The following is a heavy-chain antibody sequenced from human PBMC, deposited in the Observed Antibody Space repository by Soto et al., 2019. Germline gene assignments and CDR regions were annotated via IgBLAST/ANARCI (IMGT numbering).Heavy chain of an antibody. CDR2: IWYDGSNK. CDR3: AGVLPSIAARRGGGEYYYYGMDV. Sequence: GGSLRLSCAASGFTFSSYGMHWVRQAPGKGLEWVAVIWYDGSNKYYADSVKGRFTISRDNSKNTLYLQMNSLRAEDRAGYYGAGVLPSIAARRGGGEYYYYGMDVWGQGTTVTVSS. J-gene: IGHJ6*02. D-gene: IGHD6-6*01. V-gene: IGHV3-33*01. CDR1: GFTFSSYG.